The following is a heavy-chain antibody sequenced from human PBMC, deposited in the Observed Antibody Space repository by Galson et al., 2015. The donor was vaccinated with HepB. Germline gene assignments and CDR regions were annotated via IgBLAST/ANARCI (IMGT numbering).Heavy chain of an antibody. CDR2: INTNTGNP. J-gene: IGHJ5*02. D-gene: IGHD3-10*01. Sequence: SVKVSCKASGYTFTTYGMNWVRQAPGQGLEWMGWINTNTGNPTYAQGFAGRFVFSLDTSASTAFLQISNLKAEDIAVYYCARDRRITMLKGVIIKNNWFDPWGQGTLVTVSS. V-gene: IGHV7-4-1*02. CDR3: ARDRRITMLKGVIIKNNWFDP. CDR1: GYTFTTYG.